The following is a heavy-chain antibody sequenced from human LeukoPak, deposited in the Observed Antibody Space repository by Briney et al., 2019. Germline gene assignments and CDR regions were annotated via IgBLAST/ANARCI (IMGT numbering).Heavy chain of an antibody. D-gene: IGHD3-10*01. Sequence: PSETLSLTCAVSGASISSRNYYWGWVRQAPGQGLEWMASISYTGSTYYNPSLKSRVTVLRDSSKNQISLSLTSVTAADTAVYFCAPWFGDLLKNWFDPWGQGTLVTVSS. CDR3: APWFGDLLKNWFDP. V-gene: IGHV4-39*01. J-gene: IGHJ5*02. CDR2: ISYTGST. CDR1: GASISSRNYY.